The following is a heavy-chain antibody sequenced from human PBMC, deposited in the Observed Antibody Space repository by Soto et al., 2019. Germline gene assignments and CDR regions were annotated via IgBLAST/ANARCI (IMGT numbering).Heavy chain of an antibody. V-gene: IGHV4-39*01. D-gene: IGHD6-6*01. CDR3: ARHVSSSVFDY. J-gene: IGHJ4*02. CDR1: GGSISSSSYY. CDR2: IYYSGST. Sequence: SEPLCRSCTVSGGSISSSSYYWGWIRQPPGKWLEWIGSIYYSGSTYYNPSLKSRVTISVDTSKNQFSLKLSSVTAADTAVYYCARHVSSSVFDYWGQGTLVTVSS.